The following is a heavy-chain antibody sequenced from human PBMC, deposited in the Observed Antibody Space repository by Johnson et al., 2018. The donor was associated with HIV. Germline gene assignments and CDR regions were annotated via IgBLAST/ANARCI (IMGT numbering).Heavy chain of an antibody. D-gene: IGHD6-13*01. CDR1: GFTFSSYT. Sequence: QVQLVESGGGVVQPGRSLRLSCAASGFTFSSYTIHWVRQAPGKGLEWVAFISYDGSNKYYADSVKGRFTISRDNSKNTLYLQMNSLKVEDTAVYYCARDKGSWFDDAFDIWGQGTMVTVSS. CDR3: ARDKGSWFDDAFDI. V-gene: IGHV3-30*04. J-gene: IGHJ3*02. CDR2: ISYDGSNK.